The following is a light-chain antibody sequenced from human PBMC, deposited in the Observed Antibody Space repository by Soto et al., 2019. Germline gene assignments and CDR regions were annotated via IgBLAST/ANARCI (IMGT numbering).Light chain of an antibody. Sequence: QSVLTQPPSASGTPGQRATISCSGSSSNIGSNYVYWYQQLPGTAPQLLIYRNNQRPSGVPDRFSGSKSGTSASLAISALRSEDEADYYCTVWDDSLRGRLFGGGTQLTVL. J-gene: IGLJ2*01. CDR2: RNN. CDR3: TVWDDSLRGRL. V-gene: IGLV1-47*01. CDR1: SSNIGSNY.